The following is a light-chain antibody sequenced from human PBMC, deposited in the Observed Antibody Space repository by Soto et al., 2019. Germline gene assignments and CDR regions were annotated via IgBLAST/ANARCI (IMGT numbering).Light chain of an antibody. CDR3: QQNYSPPLS. Sequence: DIQMTQSPSSLSASVGDRVTITCRASQSISSYVSRFQQKAGEAPRLLMYSASSLPSGVPSRFIGSGSGTDFTLTISSLQPEDFATYYCQQNYSPPLSFGGGTKVEI. CDR1: QSISSY. V-gene: IGKV1-39*01. CDR2: SAS. J-gene: IGKJ4*01.